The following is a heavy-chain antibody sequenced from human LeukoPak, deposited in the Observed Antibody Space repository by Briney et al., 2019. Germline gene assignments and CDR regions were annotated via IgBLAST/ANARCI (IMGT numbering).Heavy chain of an antibody. CDR1: GFTFSDYW. D-gene: IGHD6-13*01. V-gene: IGHV3-7*01. CDR3: ARDGTAAGLYFDL. CDR2: INQNGGEK. J-gene: IGHJ4*01. Sequence: GGSLRLSCAVSGFTFSDYWMNWVRQAPGKGLEWVASINQNGGEKSYVDSVKGRFTISRDNLKNSLYLQMSSLRAEDTAVYYCARDGTAAGLYFDLWGQGTLVTVSS.